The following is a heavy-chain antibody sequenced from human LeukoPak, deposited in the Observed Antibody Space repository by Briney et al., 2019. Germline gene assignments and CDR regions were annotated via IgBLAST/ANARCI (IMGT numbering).Heavy chain of an antibody. D-gene: IGHD1-26*01. J-gene: IGHJ4*02. Sequence: GGSLRLSCAASGFTFSSYAMSWVRQAPGKGLEWVSAISGSGGSTYYADSVKGRFTISRDNSKNTLYLQMNSLRAEDTAVYYCAKEWAQWELRGDYFDYWGQGTLVTVSS. CDR2: ISGSGGST. V-gene: IGHV3-23*01. CDR1: GFTFSSYA. CDR3: AKEWAQWELRGDYFDY.